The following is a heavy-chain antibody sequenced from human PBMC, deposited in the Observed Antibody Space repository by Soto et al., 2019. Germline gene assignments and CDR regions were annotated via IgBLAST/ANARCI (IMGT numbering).Heavy chain of an antibody. CDR3: ARVPLLWFGELFGGMDV. CDR2: ISYDGSNK. D-gene: IGHD3-10*01. V-gene: IGHV3-30-3*01. J-gene: IGHJ6*02. Sequence: GGSLRLSCAASGFTFSSYAMHWVRQAPGKGLEWVAVISYDGSNKYYADSVKGRFTISRDNSKNTLYLQMNSLRAEDTAVYYCARVPLLWFGELFGGMDVWGQGTTVTVSS. CDR1: GFTFSSYA.